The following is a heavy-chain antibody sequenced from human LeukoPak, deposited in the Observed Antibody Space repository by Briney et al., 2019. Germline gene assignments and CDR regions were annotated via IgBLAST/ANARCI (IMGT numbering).Heavy chain of an antibody. Sequence: SETLSLTCTVSGGSISSYYWSWIQQPPGKGLEWIGYTHYSGSTNYNPSLKSRVTISVDTSKNQFSLKLSSVTAADTAIYYCARGNGWYFYWGQGTLVTVSS. V-gene: IGHV4-59*01. CDR1: GGSISSYY. CDR2: THYSGST. D-gene: IGHD6-19*01. CDR3: ARGNGWYFY. J-gene: IGHJ4*02.